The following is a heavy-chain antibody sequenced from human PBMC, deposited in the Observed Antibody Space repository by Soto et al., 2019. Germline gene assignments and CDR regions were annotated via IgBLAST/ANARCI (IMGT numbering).Heavy chain of an antibody. CDR2: IRQDGSEK. CDR3: ARDRAMDDY. Sequence: EVRLMESGGGLVKPGGSLRLSCAASEFGFSFYTMDWVRQAPGKGLEWVANIRQDGSEKNYVDSVKGRFTISRDNAKNSVYLQMNSLRGEDTAVYYCARDRAMDDYWGQGTLVTVSP. D-gene: IGHD5-18*01. J-gene: IGHJ4*02. CDR1: EFGFSFYT. V-gene: IGHV3-7*03.